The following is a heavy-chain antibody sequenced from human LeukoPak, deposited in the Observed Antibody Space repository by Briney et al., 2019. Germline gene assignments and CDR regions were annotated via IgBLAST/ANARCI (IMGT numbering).Heavy chain of an antibody. CDR3: ARDYGSGGYYFDY. V-gene: IGHV3-30*02. J-gene: IGHJ4*02. Sequence: GGSLRLSCAASGFTFSSYGMHWVRQAPGKGLEWVAFIRYDGSNKYYADSVKGRFTISRDNSKNTLYLQMNSLRAEDTAVYYCARDYGSGGYYFDYWGQGTLVTVSS. D-gene: IGHD3-10*01. CDR1: GFTFSSYG. CDR2: IRYDGSNK.